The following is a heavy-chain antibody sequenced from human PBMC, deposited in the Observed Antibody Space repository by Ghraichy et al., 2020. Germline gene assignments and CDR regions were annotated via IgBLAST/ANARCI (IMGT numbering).Heavy chain of an antibody. CDR1: GFTFDDYT. V-gene: IGHV3-43*01. CDR2: ITWDGGST. J-gene: IGHJ4*02. Sequence: GGSLNISCAASGFTFDDYTMHWVRQPPGKGLEWVSLITWDGGSTYYADSVKGRFTISRDNSKNSLYLQMNSLRAEDTALYYCAKDSGLGDFDYWGQGTLVTVSS. D-gene: IGHD3-16*01. CDR3: AKDSGLGDFDY.